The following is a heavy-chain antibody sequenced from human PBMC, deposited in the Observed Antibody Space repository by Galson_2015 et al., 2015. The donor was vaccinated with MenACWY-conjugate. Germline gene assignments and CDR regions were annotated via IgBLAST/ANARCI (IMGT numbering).Heavy chain of an antibody. CDR3: ARVLGYCNSASCHYFFDS. D-gene: IGHD2-2*03. J-gene: IGHJ4*01. CDR2: IDSSSSNK. CDR1: GFTFSDYY. V-gene: IGHV3-11*06. Sequence: SLRLSCAASGFTFSDYYMSWLRQAPGKGLEWISYIDSSSSNKHYADSVKGRFTISRDNANNSLYLRMNSLRVEDTAVYYCARVLGYCNSASCHYFFDSRGPGTLVTVSS.